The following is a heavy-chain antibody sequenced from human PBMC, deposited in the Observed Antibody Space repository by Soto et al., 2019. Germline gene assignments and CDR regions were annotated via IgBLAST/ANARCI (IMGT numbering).Heavy chain of an antibody. CDR1: GGSISSGLYY. CDR3: ARHGVDYGDYASYYYYGMDV. D-gene: IGHD4-17*01. CDR2: IYYSGSA. Sequence: SETLSLTCIVSGGSISSGLYYWGWIRQPPGKGLEWIGFIYYSGSAYYNPSLKSRVTISIDTSKNQFSLKLTSVTAADTAVFYCARHGVDYGDYASYYYYGMDVWGRGTTVTVSS. V-gene: IGHV4-39*01. J-gene: IGHJ6*02.